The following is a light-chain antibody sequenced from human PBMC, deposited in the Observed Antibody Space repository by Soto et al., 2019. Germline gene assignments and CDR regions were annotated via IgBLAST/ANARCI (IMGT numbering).Light chain of an antibody. CDR1: QDIGID. J-gene: IGKJ2*01. V-gene: IGKV1-33*01. CDR2: DAS. CDR3: QQYDDLPYT. Sequence: DLQLTQSPPSLSTSVGDRVTITCQASQDIGIDLHWYQQKPGKAPKLLIYDASNLETGVPSRFSGSGSGTDFTFTISSLQPVDIATYYCQQYDDLPYTFGQGTKLEIK.